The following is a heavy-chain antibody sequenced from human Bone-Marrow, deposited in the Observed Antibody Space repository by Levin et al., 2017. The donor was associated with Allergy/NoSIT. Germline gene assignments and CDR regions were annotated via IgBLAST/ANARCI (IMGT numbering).Heavy chain of an antibody. CDR3: SRFPDVFDYSDSSGYYYGLDV. CDR2: MNPNSGNA. J-gene: IGHJ6*02. V-gene: IGHV1-8*01. CDR1: GYTFTSYD. D-gene: IGHD3-22*01. Sequence: RASVKVSCKASGYTFTSYDINWVRQATGQGLEWMGWMNPNSGNAGYAQKFQGRVPMTSNTSISTAYMEMSSLGFEDTAVYYCSRFPDVFDYSDSSGYYYGLDVWGQGSTVTVSS.